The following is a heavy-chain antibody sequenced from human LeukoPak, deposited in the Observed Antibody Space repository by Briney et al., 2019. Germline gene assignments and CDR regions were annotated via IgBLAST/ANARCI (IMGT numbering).Heavy chain of an antibody. V-gene: IGHV3-48*04. D-gene: IGHD3-16*01. CDR2: IDSSSRTT. J-gene: IGHJ4*02. CDR3: ARRVPSQVITDYFDY. CDR1: GFTFSTYS. Sequence: PGGSLRLSCAASGFTFSTYSMNWVRQAPGKGLEGGSFIDSSSRTTFYADSVKGRFTISRDNAKNSLFLQMNSLRAEDTAVYYCARRVPSQVITDYFDYWGQGTLVTVSS.